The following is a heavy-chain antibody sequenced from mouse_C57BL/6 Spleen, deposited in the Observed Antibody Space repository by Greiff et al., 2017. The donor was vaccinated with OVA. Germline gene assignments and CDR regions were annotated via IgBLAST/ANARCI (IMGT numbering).Heavy chain of an antibody. D-gene: IGHD4-1*01. CDR1: GYTFPSYW. CDR2: IDPSDSYT. CDR3: AREEETGTSYFDY. J-gene: IGHJ2*01. V-gene: IGHV1-69*01. Sequence: QVQLQQPGAELVMPGASVKLSCKASGYTFPSYWMHWVKQRPGQGLEWIGEIDPSDSYTNYNQKFKGKSTLTVDKSSSTAYMQLRSLTSEDSAVYYCAREEETGTSYFDYWGQGTTLTVSS.